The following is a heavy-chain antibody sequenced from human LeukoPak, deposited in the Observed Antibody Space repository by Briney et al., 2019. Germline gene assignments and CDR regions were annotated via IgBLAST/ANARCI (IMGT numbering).Heavy chain of an antibody. CDR1: GFTFSSYS. J-gene: IGHJ3*02. Sequence: GGSLRLSCAASGFTFSSYSMNWVRQAPGKGLEWVSSISSSSYIYYADSVKGRFTISRDNAKNSLYLQMNSLGAEDTAVYYCARVRQWLDSGNAFDIWGQGTMVTVSS. D-gene: IGHD6-19*01. CDR2: ISSSSYI. V-gene: IGHV3-21*01. CDR3: ARVRQWLDSGNAFDI.